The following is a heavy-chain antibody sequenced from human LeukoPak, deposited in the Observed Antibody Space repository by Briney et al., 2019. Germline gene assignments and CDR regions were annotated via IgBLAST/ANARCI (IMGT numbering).Heavy chain of an antibody. J-gene: IGHJ4*02. Sequence: SETLSLTCTVSGGCISSSSYYWGWIRQPPGKGLEWIGSIYYSGSTYYNPSLKSRVTISVDTSKNQFSLKLSSVTAADTAVYYCARDQGLLDWAGNYDYWGQGTLVTVSS. CDR2: IYYSGST. D-gene: IGHD3-9*01. CDR3: ARDQGLLDWAGNYDY. V-gene: IGHV4-39*07. CDR1: GGCISSSSYY.